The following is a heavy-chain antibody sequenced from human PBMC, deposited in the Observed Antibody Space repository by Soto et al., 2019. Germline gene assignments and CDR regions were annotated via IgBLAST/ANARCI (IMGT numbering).Heavy chain of an antibody. D-gene: IGHD1-26*01. J-gene: IGHJ4*02. CDR2: INPSGGF. CDR1: GGSFSDYY. V-gene: IGHV4-34*01. Sequence: LSETLSLTCAVYGGSFSDYYWTWIRQSPGKGLEWIGEINPSGGFNYNPSLKSRVSISVATAKTQFSLKLTSVTAADTAVYYCARHSGSYSYIGYWGQGTLVTVSS. CDR3: ARHSGSYSYIGY.